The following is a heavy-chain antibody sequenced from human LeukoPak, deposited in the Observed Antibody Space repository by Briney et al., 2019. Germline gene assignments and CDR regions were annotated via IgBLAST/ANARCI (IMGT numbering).Heavy chain of an antibody. CDR2: IVVGSGNT. CDR3: AAYGSGSYYKYYFDY. Sequence: RASVKVSCKASGFTFTSSAVQWVRPARGQRLERIGWIVVGSGNTNYAQKSQERVTITRDMSTSTAYMELSSLRSEDTAVYYCAAYGSGSYYKYYFDYWGQGTLVTVSS. J-gene: IGHJ4*02. V-gene: IGHV1-58*01. D-gene: IGHD3-10*01. CDR1: GFTFTSSA.